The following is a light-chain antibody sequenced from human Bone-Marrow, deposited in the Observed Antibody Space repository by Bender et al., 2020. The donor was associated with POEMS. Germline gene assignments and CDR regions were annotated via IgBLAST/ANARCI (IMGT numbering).Light chain of an antibody. CDR3: SSYAGNNNVI. CDR1: SSDVGASNY. Sequence: QSALTQPPSASGSPGQSVTISCTGTSSDVGASNYVSWYQHHPGKAPKLMIYEVNKAPSGVPERFSGSKSGNTASLPVSGLQAEDEADYHCSSYAGNNNVIFAGGTKLPLL. V-gene: IGLV2-8*01. CDR2: EVN. J-gene: IGLJ2*01.